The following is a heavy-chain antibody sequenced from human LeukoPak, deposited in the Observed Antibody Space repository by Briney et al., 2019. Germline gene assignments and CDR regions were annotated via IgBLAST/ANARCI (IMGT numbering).Heavy chain of an antibody. CDR3: AKDPGIAAGRGYFFDY. CDR2: ISGSGGST. D-gene: IGHD6-13*01. J-gene: IGHJ4*02. Sequence: GGSLRLSCAASGFTFSSYAMSWVRQAPGKGLEWVSAISGSGGSTYYADSVKGRFTISRGNSKNTLYLQMNSLRADDTAVYYCAKDPGIAAGRGYFFDYWGQGTLVTVSS. CDR1: GFTFSSYA. V-gene: IGHV3-23*01.